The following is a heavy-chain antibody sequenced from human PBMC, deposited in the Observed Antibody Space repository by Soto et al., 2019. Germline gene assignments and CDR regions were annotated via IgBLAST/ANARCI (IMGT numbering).Heavy chain of an antibody. J-gene: IGHJ6*02. D-gene: IGHD3-9*01. V-gene: IGHV1-18*01. Sequence: GASVKVSCKASGYTFTSYGISLVRQAPGQGLEWMGWISAYNGNTNYAQKLQGRVTMTTDTSTSTAYMELRSLRSDDTAVYYCARAQYYDILTGYYVDYYYYGMDVWGQGTTVTVSS. CDR1: GYTFTSYG. CDR2: ISAYNGNT. CDR3: ARAQYYDILTGYYVDYYYYGMDV.